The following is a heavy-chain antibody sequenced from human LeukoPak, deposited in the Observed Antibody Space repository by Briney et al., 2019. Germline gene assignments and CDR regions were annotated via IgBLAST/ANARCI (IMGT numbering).Heavy chain of an antibody. CDR2: INHSGST. J-gene: IGHJ4*02. Sequence: SETLSLTCAVYGGSFSGYYWSWIRQPPGKGLEWIGEINHSGSTNYNPSLKSRVTISVDTSKNQFSLKLSSVTAADTAVYYCXRVXSSWYMYFDYWGQGTLXTVSS. D-gene: IGHD6-13*01. CDR3: XRVXSSWYMYFDY. CDR1: GGSFSGYY. V-gene: IGHV4-34*01.